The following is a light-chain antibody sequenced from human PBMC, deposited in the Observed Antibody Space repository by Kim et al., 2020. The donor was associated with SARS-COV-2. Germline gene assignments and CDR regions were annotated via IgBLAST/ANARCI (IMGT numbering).Light chain of an antibody. V-gene: IGLV2-14*03. Sequence: QSALTQPASVSGSPGQSITISCTGTSSDVGGYYYVSWYQQQPRKAPTLIIYDVSNRPSGVSNRFSGSKSGNTASLTISGLQSEDEADYYCSSYTSSSTFVFGTGTKVTVL. J-gene: IGLJ1*01. CDR3: SSYTSSSTFV. CDR2: DVS. CDR1: SSDVGGYYY.